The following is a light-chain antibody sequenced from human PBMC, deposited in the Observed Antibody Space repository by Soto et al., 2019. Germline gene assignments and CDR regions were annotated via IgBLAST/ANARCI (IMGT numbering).Light chain of an antibody. V-gene: IGLV1-44*01. CDR3: AAWDDSLTAWL. J-gene: IGLJ3*02. CDR1: TSNIGSNT. Sequence: QSVLTQPPSASGTPGQRITISCSGGTSNIGSNTVSWYQQVPGTAPKVLISANDQRPSGVPDRFSGSKSGTSASLAISGLQSEDEADYYCAAWDDSLTAWLFGGGTKLTVL. CDR2: AND.